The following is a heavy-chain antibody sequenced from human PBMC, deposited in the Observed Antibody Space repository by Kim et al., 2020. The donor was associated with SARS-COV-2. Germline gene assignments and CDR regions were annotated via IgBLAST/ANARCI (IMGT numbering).Heavy chain of an antibody. D-gene: IGHD6-19*01. CDR3: AKVRSSGWNYYYYGMDV. J-gene: IGHJ6*02. V-gene: IGHV3-9*01. CDR2: ISWNSGSI. Sequence: GGSLRLSCAASGFTFDDYAMHWVRQAPGKGLEWVSGISWNSGSIGYADSVKGRFTISRDNAKNSLYLQMNSLRAEDTGLYYCAKVRSSGWNYYYYGMDVCGQRTTVNVSS. CDR1: GFTFDDYA.